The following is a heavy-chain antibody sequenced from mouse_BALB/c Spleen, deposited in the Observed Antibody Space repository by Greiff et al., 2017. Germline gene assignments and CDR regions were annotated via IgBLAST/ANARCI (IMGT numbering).Heavy chain of an antibody. CDR2: IDLSDSYT. CDR3: ERTTGGC. D-gene: IGHD1-1*01. J-gene: IGHJ2*01. Sequence: QVQLQQPGAELVKPGPSVKLSCKASGYTFTSYWMHWVKQRPGQGLEWIGEIDLSDSYTNYNQKFKGKATLTVDKSSSTAYMRLSSLTSKDSAVYYCERTTGGCWGKGTTLTVSS. CDR1: GYTFTSYW. V-gene: IGHV1-69*02.